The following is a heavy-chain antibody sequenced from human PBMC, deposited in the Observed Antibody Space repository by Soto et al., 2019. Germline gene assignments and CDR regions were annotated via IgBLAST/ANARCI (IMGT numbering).Heavy chain of an antibody. D-gene: IGHD2-2*01. Sequence: QVQLQESGPGLVKPSETLSLTCTVSGASVNSGNYYWSWIRQPPGKGLEWIGYIYYSGSTNYNPSLKSRVPISLDTSKSQFSLYLSSVTAADTAVYFCARDRAAAIGYSYYYGMDVWGQGTPVTVSS. V-gene: IGHV4-61*01. CDR1: GASVNSGNYY. CDR3: ARDRAAAIGYSYYYGMDV. J-gene: IGHJ6*02. CDR2: IYYSGST.